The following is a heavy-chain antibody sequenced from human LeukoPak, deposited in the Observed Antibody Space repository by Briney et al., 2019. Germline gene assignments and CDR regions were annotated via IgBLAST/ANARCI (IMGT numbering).Heavy chain of an antibody. D-gene: IGHD2-2*02. V-gene: IGHV1-18*01. CDR2: ISAYNGNT. Sequence: ASVKVSCKASGYTFSRYGISWVRQAPGQGLEWMGWISAYNGNTNYAQKLQGRVTMTTDTSTITAYMELRSLRSEDTAVYYCAREIGYCSSTSCYKDDAFDIWGQGTMVTVSS. CDR1: GYTFSRYG. J-gene: IGHJ3*02. CDR3: AREIGYCSSTSCYKDDAFDI.